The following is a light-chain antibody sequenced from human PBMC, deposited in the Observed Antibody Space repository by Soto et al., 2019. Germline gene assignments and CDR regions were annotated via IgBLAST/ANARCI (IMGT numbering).Light chain of an antibody. Sequence: EIVMTQSPATLSVSPVERATLSCRASQSVSSNLAWYQQKPGQAPRLLIYGASSRATGIPDRFSGSGSGTDFTLTISRLEPEDFAVYYCQQYGSSPGFGQGTRLEIK. CDR2: GAS. CDR1: QSVSSN. CDR3: QQYGSSPG. V-gene: IGKV3-20*01. J-gene: IGKJ5*01.